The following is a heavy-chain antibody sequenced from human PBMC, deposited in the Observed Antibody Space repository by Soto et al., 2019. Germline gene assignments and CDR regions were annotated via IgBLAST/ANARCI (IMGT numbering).Heavy chain of an antibody. Sequence: EVQLVESGGGLVKPGGSLRLSCAASGFTFSNAWMSWVRQAPGKGLEWVGRIKSKTDGRTTDYAAPVKGRFTISRDNSKNTLYLQMNSLKTDDTAVYYCTTSFSSSWYNYYYGMDVWGQGTTVTVSS. D-gene: IGHD6-13*01. CDR3: TTSFSSSWYNYYYGMDV. CDR1: GFTFSNAW. CDR2: IKSKTDGRTT. V-gene: IGHV3-15*01. J-gene: IGHJ6*02.